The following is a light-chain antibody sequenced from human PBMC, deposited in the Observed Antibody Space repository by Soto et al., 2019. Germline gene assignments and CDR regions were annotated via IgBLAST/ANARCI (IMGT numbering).Light chain of an antibody. Sequence: QSALAQPASVSGSPGQSITISCTGTSSDVGAYNYVSWYHQHHPGKAPELIIYGVTDRPSGVSTRFSGSKSGNTASLTISGLQAEDEGDYYCSSYTTIKTVIFGGGTKLTVL. V-gene: IGLV2-14*01. CDR2: GVT. CDR1: SSDVGAYNY. J-gene: IGLJ2*01. CDR3: SSYTTIKTVI.